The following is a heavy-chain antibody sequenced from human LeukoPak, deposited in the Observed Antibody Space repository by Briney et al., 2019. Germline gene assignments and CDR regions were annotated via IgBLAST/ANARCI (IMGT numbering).Heavy chain of an antibody. Sequence: GGSLRLSCAASGFTFSSYAMSWVRQAPGKGLEWVSVIYSGGSTYYADSVKGRFTISRDNSKNTLYLQMNSLRAEDTAVYYCARAVVPAALYYYYGMDVWGQGTTVTVSS. V-gene: IGHV3-66*01. D-gene: IGHD2-2*01. CDR3: ARAVVPAALYYYYGMDV. CDR1: GFTFSSYA. CDR2: IYSGGST. J-gene: IGHJ6*02.